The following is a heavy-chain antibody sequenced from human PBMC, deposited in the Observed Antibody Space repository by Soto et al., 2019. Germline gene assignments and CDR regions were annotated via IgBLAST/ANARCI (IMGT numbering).Heavy chain of an antibody. V-gene: IGHV3-30-3*01. Sequence: GGSLRLSCAASGFTFSSYAMHWVRQAPGKGLEWVAVISYDGSNKYYADSVKGRFTISRDNSKNTLYLQMNSLRAEDTAVYYCARQIRYSYGYVNYMDVWGKGTTVTVSS. CDR2: ISYDGSNK. CDR3: ARQIRYSYGYVNYMDV. CDR1: GFTFSSYA. J-gene: IGHJ6*03. D-gene: IGHD5-18*01.